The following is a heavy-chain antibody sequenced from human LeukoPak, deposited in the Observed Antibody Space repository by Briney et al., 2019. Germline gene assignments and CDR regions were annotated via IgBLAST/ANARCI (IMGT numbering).Heavy chain of an antibody. CDR3: ARGPPLDSYYGMDV. Sequence: SETLSLSCTVSGVSISSSSYYWSWIRQPPGKGLEWIGYIYYSGSTNYNPSLKSRVTISVDTSKNQFSLKLSSVTAADTAVYYCARGPPLDSYYGMDVWGQGTTVTVSS. V-gene: IGHV4-61*05. J-gene: IGHJ6*02. CDR1: GVSISSSSYY. CDR2: IYYSGST.